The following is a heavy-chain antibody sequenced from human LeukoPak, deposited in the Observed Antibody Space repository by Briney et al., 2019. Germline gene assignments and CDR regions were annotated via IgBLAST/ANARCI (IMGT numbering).Heavy chain of an antibody. CDR2: IYYSGST. CDR3: GRVLPGLHSYYFDY. D-gene: IGHD3-16*01. Sequence: SETLSLTCTVSGGSISSSSYYWGWIRQPPGKGLEWIGSIYYSGSTYYNPSLKSRVTISVDTSKNQFSLKLSSVTAADTAVYYCGRVLPGLHSYYFDYWGQGTLVTVSS. V-gene: IGHV4-39*07. CDR1: GGSISSSSYY. J-gene: IGHJ4*02.